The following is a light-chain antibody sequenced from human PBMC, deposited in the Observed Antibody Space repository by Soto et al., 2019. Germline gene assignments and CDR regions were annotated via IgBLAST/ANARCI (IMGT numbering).Light chain of an antibody. CDR2: AVS. CDR1: QSVSSN. Sequence: EIVMTQSPATLSVSQGERATLSCRASQSVSSNLAWFQQKPGQAPRLLLYAVSTRATGVPGRFSGSGSGTEFTLTISSPQSEASAVYYCQQHNHWPSFGQGTKLEIK. CDR3: QQHNHWPS. J-gene: IGKJ2*01. V-gene: IGKV3-15*01.